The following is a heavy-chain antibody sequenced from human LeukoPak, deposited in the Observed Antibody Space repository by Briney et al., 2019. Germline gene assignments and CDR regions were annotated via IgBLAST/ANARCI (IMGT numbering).Heavy chain of an antibody. Sequence: GTLSLTCGVSGGSISNTNWWSWVRQAPGKGLEWVSYISSSGSTIYYADSVKGRFTISRDNAKNSLYLQMNSLRAEDTAVYYCARSSPAYSSGWYDYWGQGTLVTVSS. D-gene: IGHD6-19*01. CDR2: ISSSGSTI. CDR1: GGSISNT. CDR3: ARSSPAYSSGWYDY. V-gene: IGHV3-48*03. J-gene: IGHJ4*02.